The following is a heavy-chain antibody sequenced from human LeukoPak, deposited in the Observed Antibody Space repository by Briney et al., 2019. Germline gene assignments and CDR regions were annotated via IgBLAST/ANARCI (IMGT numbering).Heavy chain of an antibody. CDR1: GGSISSYY. D-gene: IGHD5-12*01. CDR2: IYTSGST. Sequence: SETLSLTCXVXGGSISSYYWSWIRQPAGKGLEWIGRIYTSGSTNYNPSLKSRVTMSVDTSKNQFSLKLSSVTAADTAVYYCASSQWLASYYYYGMDVWGQGTTVTVSS. CDR3: ASSQWLASYYYYGMDV. J-gene: IGHJ6*02. V-gene: IGHV4-4*07.